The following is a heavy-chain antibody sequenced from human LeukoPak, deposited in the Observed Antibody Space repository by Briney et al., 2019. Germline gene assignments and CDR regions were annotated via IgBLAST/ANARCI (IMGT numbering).Heavy chain of an antibody. Sequence: ASVKVSCKASGYTFTGYYMHWVRQAPGQGLEWMGWINPNSGGTNYAQKFQGRVTMTRDTSISTAYMELSRLRSDDTAVYYCARPVAGAPSGGWTWFDPWGQGTLVTVSS. CDR2: INPNSGGT. CDR1: GYTFTGYY. V-gene: IGHV1-2*02. D-gene: IGHD3-10*01. CDR3: ARPVAGAPSGGWTWFDP. J-gene: IGHJ5*02.